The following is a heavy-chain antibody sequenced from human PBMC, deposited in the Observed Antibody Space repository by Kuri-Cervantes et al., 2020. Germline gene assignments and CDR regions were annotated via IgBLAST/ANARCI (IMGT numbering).Heavy chain of an antibody. V-gene: IGHV3-48*02. CDR1: GFTFSSYS. CDR2: TSSSSSTI. Sequence: GESLKISCAASGFTFSSYSMNWVRQAPGKGLEWVSYTSSSSSTIYYADSVKGRFTISRDNAKNSLYLQMNSLRDEDTAVYYCATFPKWGFDYWGQGTLVTVSS. J-gene: IGHJ4*02. CDR3: ATFPKWGFDY. D-gene: IGHD1-26*01.